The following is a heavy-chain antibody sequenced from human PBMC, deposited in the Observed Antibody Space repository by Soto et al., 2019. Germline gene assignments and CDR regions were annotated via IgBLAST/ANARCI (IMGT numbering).Heavy chain of an antibody. CDR2: ISSSSSTI. J-gene: IGHJ4*02. CDR3: ASGKDYAEVGY. Sequence: EVQLVESGGGLVQPGGSLRLSCAASGFTFGSYSMNWVRQAPGKGLEWVSYISSSSSTIYYADSVKGRFTISRDNAKNSRYLQMNSMRDEDTAVYYCASGKDYAEVGYWGQGTLVTVSS. D-gene: IGHD4-17*01. V-gene: IGHV3-48*02. CDR1: GFTFGSYS.